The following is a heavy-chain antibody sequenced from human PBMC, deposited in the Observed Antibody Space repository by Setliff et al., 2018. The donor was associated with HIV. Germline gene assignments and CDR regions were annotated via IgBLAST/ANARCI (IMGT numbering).Heavy chain of an antibody. J-gene: IGHJ4*02. CDR3: ARGVRDNSGWSSYYFDY. V-gene: IGHV4-34*01. CDR1: GGSFSGYY. CDR2: VTHSGRT. D-gene: IGHD6-19*01. Sequence: ETLSLTCAVYGGSFSGYYWSWIRQPPGKGLEWIGEVTHSGRTNYNPSLESRVTTSVDTSKKQFSLRLTSVTAGDTAVYYCARGVRDNSGWSSYYFDYWGQGTLVTVSS.